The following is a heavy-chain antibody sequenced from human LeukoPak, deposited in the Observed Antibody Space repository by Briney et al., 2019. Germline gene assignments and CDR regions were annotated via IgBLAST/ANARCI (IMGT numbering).Heavy chain of an antibody. CDR1: GYTFTSYG. CDR3: ARVGITGTLLFDY. J-gene: IGHJ4*02. V-gene: IGHV1-2*02. Sequence: ASVKVSCKASGYTFTSYGISWVRQAPGQGLEWMGWINPNSGGTNYAQKFQSRVTMTRDTSISTAYMELSRLRSDDTAVYYCARVGITGTLLFDYWGQGTLVTVSS. D-gene: IGHD1-7*01. CDR2: INPNSGGT.